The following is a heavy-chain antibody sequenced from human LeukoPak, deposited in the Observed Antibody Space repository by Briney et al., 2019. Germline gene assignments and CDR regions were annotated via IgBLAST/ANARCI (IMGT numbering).Heavy chain of an antibody. CDR3: ARDPGITMVRGIIPYYYYYMGV. D-gene: IGHD3-10*01. CDR1: GFTFSDYH. Sequence: GGSLRLSCAASGFTFSDYHMNWVRQAPGKGLEWVSYISGSGNTIYYEDSVRGRFTISRDNAKNSLYLQMNSLRAEDTAVYFCARDPGITMVRGIIPYYYYYMGVWGTGTTVTVSS. V-gene: IGHV3-11*04. J-gene: IGHJ6*03. CDR2: ISGSGNTI.